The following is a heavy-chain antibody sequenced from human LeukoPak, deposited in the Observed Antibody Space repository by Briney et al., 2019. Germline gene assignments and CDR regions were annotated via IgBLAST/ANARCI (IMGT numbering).Heavy chain of an antibody. V-gene: IGHV4-59*01. CDR2: IYYSGST. J-gene: IGHJ5*02. D-gene: IGHD4-23*01. CDR3: ARGGVPRRYGGGDNWFDP. Sequence: SETLSLTCTVSGGSISSYYWSWIRQPPGKGLEWIGYIYYSGSTNYNPSLKSRVTISVDTSKNQFSLKLSSVTAADTAVYYCARGGVPRRYGGGDNWFDPWGQGTLVTVSS. CDR1: GGSISSYY.